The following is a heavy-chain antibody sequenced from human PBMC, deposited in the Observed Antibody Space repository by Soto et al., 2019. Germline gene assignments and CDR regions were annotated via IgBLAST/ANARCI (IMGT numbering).Heavy chain of an antibody. V-gene: IGHV4-34*01. Sequence: PSETLSLTCTVYGGSFSGYYWNWIRQPPGKGLEWIGEINHSGSTNYNPSLKSRVTISVDTSKNQFSLKLSSVTAADTAVYYCARRYGSSFDYWGQGTLVTVSS. D-gene: IGHD5-12*01. CDR2: INHSGST. CDR1: GGSFSGYY. CDR3: ARRYGSSFDY. J-gene: IGHJ4*02.